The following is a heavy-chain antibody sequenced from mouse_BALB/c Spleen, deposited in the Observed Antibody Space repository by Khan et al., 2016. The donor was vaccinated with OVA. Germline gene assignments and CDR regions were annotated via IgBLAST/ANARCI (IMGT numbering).Heavy chain of an antibody. D-gene: IGHD2-5*01. CDR2: INPSNGYT. V-gene: IGHV1-4*01. Sequence: VQLLESGAELARPGASVKMSCKASGYTFTSYTIHWIKKRPGQGLEWIGYINPSNGYTNYNQKFKDKATLTTDKSSTTAYLQLSSLTSDDSAVYYCVRDRSYHSNDGWCAYWGQGTLVTGST. CDR3: VRDRSYHSNDGWCAY. CDR1: GYTFTSYT. J-gene: IGHJ3*01.